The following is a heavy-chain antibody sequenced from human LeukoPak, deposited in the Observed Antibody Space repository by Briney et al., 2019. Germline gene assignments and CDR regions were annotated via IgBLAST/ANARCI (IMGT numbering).Heavy chain of an antibody. CDR1: GYTFTNYY. Sequence: ASLTVSCTASGYTFTNYYMHWVRQAPGQGLEWMGIINPSGNSKTYAQKFEGRVTMTRDTSTSTVYMELSSLRSEDTAVYYCARAPFLYYDSSGYQPRHAFNSWGQGTMVTVSS. CDR2: INPSGNSK. CDR3: ARAPFLYYDSSGYQPRHAFNS. V-gene: IGHV1-46*01. J-gene: IGHJ3*02. D-gene: IGHD3-22*01.